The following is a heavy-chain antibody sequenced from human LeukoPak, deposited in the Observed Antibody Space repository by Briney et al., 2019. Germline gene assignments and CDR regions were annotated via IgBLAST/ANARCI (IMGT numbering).Heavy chain of an antibody. V-gene: IGHV3-15*01. CDR3: TTGLGTYYHGSQRLIPIDY. J-gene: IGHJ4*02. CDR1: GFTFTNAW. CDR2: IKSKTDGETT. D-gene: IGHD3-10*01. Sequence: GGSLRLSCVDSGFTFTNAWMSWVRQAPGKGLEWIGRIKSKTDGETTNYAEPVRGRFTISRDDSKSAVYLQMNSLKIEDTAVYYCTTGLGTYYHGSQRLIPIDYWGQGTLVTVSS.